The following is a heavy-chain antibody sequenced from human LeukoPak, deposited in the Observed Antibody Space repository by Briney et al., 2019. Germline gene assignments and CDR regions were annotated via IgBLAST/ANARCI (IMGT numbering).Heavy chain of an antibody. CDR3: ARGSYYFYFDY. V-gene: IGHV4-59*01. CDR1: GGSISSYY. J-gene: IGHJ4*02. D-gene: IGHD1-26*01. CDR2: IYYSGST. Sequence: PSETLSLTCTVSGGSISSYYWSWIRQPPGKGLEWIGYIYYSGSTNYNPPLKSRVTISVDTSKNQFSLKLSSVTAADTAVYYCARGSYYFYFDYWGQGTLVTVSS.